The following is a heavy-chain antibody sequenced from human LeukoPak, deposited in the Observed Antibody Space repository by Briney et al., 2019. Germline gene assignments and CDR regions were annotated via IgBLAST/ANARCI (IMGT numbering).Heavy chain of an antibody. J-gene: IGHJ3*02. CDR1: GGSISSSSYY. D-gene: IGHD1-14*01. CDR2: IYYSGST. V-gene: IGHV4-39*01. CDR3: ARRSHKDRRAAFDI. Sequence: SETLSLTCTVSGGSISSSSYYWGWIRQPPGKGLEWIGSIYYSGSTYYNPSLKSRVTISVDTSKNQFSLQLSSVTAADTAVYYCARRSHKDRRAAFDIWGQGTMVTVSS.